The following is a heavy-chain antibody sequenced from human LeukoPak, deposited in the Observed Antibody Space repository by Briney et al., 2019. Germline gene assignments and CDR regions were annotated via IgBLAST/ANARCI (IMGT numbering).Heavy chain of an antibody. CDR1: VFTVSSNY. CDR3: ARAPSGYCSSTSCP. CDR2: ICSGGST. V-gene: IGHV3-66*02. D-gene: IGHD2-2*01. J-gene: IGHJ5*02. Sequence: GGSLRLSCAASVFTVSSNYMSWVRQAPGKGLEWVSVICSGGSTYYADSVKGRFTVSRDNSKNTLYLQMNSLRAEDTAVYYCARAPSGYCSSTSCPWGQGTLVTVSS.